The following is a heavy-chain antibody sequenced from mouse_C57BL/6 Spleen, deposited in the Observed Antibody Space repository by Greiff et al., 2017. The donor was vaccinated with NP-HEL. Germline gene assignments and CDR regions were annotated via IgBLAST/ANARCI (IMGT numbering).Heavy chain of an antibody. CDR3: ARSNWDGFDY. D-gene: IGHD4-1*01. CDR2: INPSSGYT. V-gene: IGHV1-4*01. CDR1: GYTFTSYT. Sequence: QVQLKESGAELARPGASVKMSCKASGYTFTSYTMHWVKQRPGQGLEWIGYINPSSGYTKYNQKFKDKATLTADKSSSTAYMQLSSLTSEDSAVYYCARSNWDGFDYWGQGTTLTVSS. J-gene: IGHJ2*01.